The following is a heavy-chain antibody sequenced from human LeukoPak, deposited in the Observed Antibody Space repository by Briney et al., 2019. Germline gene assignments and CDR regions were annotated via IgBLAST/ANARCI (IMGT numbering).Heavy chain of an antibody. J-gene: IGHJ4*02. CDR1: GFTFSSYA. CDR2: ISGSGGST. D-gene: IGHD3-22*01. V-gene: IGHV3-23*01. Sequence: GGSLRLSCAASGFTFSSYAMSWVRQAPGKGREGVAAISGSGGSTYYADSVKGRFTISRDNSKNTLYLQMNSLRAEDTAVYYCAKNAWYYYDSSGFDYWGQGTLVTVSS. CDR3: AKNAWYYYDSSGFDY.